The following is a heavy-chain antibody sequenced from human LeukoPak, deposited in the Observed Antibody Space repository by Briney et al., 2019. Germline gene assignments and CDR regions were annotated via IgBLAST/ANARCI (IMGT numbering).Heavy chain of an antibody. CDR1: GCTFTSYG. D-gene: IGHD1-26*01. J-gene: IGHJ5*02. Sequence: EASVKVSCKASGCTFTSYGISWVRQAPGQGLEWMGWISAYNGNTNYAQKLQGRVTMTTDTSTSTAYMELRSLRSDDTAVYYCARVKRSGSYSFNWFDPWGQGTLVTVSS. CDR3: ARVKRSGSYSFNWFDP. CDR2: ISAYNGNT. V-gene: IGHV1-18*01.